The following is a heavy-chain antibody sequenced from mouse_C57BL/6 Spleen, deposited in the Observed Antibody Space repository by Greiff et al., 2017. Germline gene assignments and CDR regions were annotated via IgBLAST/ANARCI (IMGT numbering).Heavy chain of an antibody. CDR3: ARYSSGYGMDY. Sequence: VQLQQSGAELVKPGASVKISCKASGYAFSSYWMNWVKQRPGKGLEWIGKIYPGDGATNYNGKFKGKATLTAAKSSSTAYMQLSSLTSEDSAVYFCARYSSGYGMDYWGQGTSVTVSS. J-gene: IGHJ4*01. CDR1: GYAFSSYW. V-gene: IGHV1-80*01. D-gene: IGHD3-2*02. CDR2: IYPGDGAT.